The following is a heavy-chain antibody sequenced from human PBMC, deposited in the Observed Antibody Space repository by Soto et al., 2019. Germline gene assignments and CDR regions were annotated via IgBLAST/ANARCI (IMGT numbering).Heavy chain of an antibody. J-gene: IGHJ3*02. CDR2: IYYSGST. Sequence: QVQLQESGPRLVKPSETLSLTCTVSGGSISSYYWSWIRQPPGNGLEWIGYIYYSGSTNYNPSLKSRVTISVDTSKNQFSLKLSSVTAADTAVYYCASRYGGAFDIWGQGTMVTVSS. CDR3: ASRYGGAFDI. V-gene: IGHV4-59*08. CDR1: GGSISSYY. D-gene: IGHD4-17*01.